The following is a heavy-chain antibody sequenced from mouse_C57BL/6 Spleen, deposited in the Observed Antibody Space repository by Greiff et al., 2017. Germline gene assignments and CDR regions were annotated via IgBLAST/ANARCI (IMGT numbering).Heavy chain of an antibody. Sequence: EVKVVASGGGLVKPGGSLKLSCAASGFTFSDYGMHWVRQAPEKGLEWVAYISSGSSTINYADTVKGRFTISRDNAKNTLFLQMTSLRSEDTAMYYCARGDVPYYYAMDYWGQGTSVTVSS. CDR1: GFTFSDYG. V-gene: IGHV5-17*01. CDR3: ARGDVPYYYAMDY. CDR2: ISSGSSTI. J-gene: IGHJ4*01.